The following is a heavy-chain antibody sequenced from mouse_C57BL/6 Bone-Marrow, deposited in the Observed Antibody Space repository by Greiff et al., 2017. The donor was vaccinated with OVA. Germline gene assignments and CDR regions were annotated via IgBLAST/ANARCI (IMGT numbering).Heavy chain of an antibody. CDR3: ARPGTLYYYAMDY. V-gene: IGHV1-80*01. CDR1: GYAFSSYW. J-gene: IGHJ4*01. D-gene: IGHD4-1*01. Sequence: VQLQQSGAELVKPGASVKISCKASGYAFSSYWMNWVKQRPGKGLEWIGQIYPGDGDTNYNGKFKGKATLTADKSSSTAYMQLSSLTSEDSAVYFCARPGTLYYYAMDYWGQGTSVTVSS. CDR2: IYPGDGDT.